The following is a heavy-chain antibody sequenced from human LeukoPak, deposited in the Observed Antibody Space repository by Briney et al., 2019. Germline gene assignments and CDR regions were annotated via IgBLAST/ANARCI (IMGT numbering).Heavy chain of an antibody. CDR1: GYTFTGYY. CDR3: ARVKAVTYNWFDP. J-gene: IGHJ5*02. D-gene: IGHD4-11*01. CDR2: INPNSGGT. V-gene: IGHV1-2*02. Sequence: ASVKVSRKASGYTFTGYYMHWVRQAPGQGLEWMGWINPNSGGTNYVQKFQGRVTMTRDTSISTAYMELSRLRSDDTAVYYCARVKAVTYNWFDPWGQGTLVTVSS.